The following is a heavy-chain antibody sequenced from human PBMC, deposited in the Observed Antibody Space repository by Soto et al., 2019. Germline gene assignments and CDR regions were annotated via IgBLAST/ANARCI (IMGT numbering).Heavy chain of an antibody. CDR3: ARSEEDSDYYYYGMDV. V-gene: IGHV6-1*01. CDR1: GDSVSSNSVA. D-gene: IGHD2-15*01. CDR2: TYYRSRWYN. J-gene: IGHJ6*02. Sequence: SQTLSLTCVISGDSVSSNSVAWNWVRQSPSRGLEWLGRTYYRSRWYNDYAVSVRSRIAINPDTSKSHFSLQLNSVTPDDTAVYYCARSEEDSDYYYYGMDVWGQGTTVTVSS.